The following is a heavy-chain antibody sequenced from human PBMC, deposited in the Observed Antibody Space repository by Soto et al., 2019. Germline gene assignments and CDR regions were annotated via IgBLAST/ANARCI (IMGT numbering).Heavy chain of an antibody. V-gene: IGHV4-39*01. CDR2: IYYRGNA. CDR3: ARTVLGPDLLADSFVDYYYYMDV. CDR1: DDSINSDKYY. D-gene: IGHD3-9*01. Sequence: SETLSLTCSVSDDSINSDKYYWGWIRQPPGKGLEWIGSIYYRGNAYYNPSLQTRVTISLDKSKSQFSLKLNSVTAADSAVYYCARTVLGPDLLADSFVDYYYYMDVWGQGTTVTVSS. J-gene: IGHJ6*03.